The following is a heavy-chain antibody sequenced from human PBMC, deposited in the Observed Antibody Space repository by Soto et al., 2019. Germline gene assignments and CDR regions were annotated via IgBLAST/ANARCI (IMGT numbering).Heavy chain of an antibody. CDR2: ISAYNGNT. CDR3: ARFFDTSGSYPAGFDP. CDR1: GYTFTTYV. V-gene: IGHV1-18*01. Sequence: GASVKVSCKASGYTFTTYVISWVRQAPGQGLEWMGWISAYNGNTNYAQKLQGRVTMTTDTSTSTAYMELRSLRSDDTAVYYCARFFDTSGSYPAGFDPWGQGTLVTVSS. D-gene: IGHD3-22*01. J-gene: IGHJ5*02.